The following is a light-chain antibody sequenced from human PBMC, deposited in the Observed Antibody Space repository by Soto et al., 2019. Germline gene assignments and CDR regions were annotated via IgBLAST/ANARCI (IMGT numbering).Light chain of an antibody. V-gene: IGKV1-5*01. CDR3: QQYNSYPLT. CDR1: QSISSW. J-gene: IGKJ4*01. CDR2: DAS. Sequence: DIQMTQSPSALSASVGEQVTITFRASQSISSWLAWYQQKTGKAPKLLIYDASSLESGVPSRFSGSGSGTEFTLTISSLQPDDFATYYCQQYNSYPLTFGGGTKWIS.